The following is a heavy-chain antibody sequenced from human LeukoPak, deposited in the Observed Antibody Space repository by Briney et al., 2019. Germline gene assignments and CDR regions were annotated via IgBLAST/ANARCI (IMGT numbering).Heavy chain of an antibody. CDR2: INHSGST. V-gene: IGHV4-34*01. Sequence: GSLGLSCAASGFTFSDYYMSWIRQPPGKGLEWIGEINHSGSTNYNPSLKSRVTISVDTSKNQFSLKLSSVTAADTAVYYCARNDAGIAAAEWFDPWGQGTLVTVSS. CDR1: GFTFSDYY. CDR3: ARNDAGIAAAEWFDP. D-gene: IGHD6-13*01. J-gene: IGHJ5*02.